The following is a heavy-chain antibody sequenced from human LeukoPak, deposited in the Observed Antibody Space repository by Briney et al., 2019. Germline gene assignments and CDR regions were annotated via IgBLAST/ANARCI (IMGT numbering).Heavy chain of an antibody. V-gene: IGHV3-30*03. CDR1: GFTFSSYG. J-gene: IGHJ5*01. D-gene: IGHD3-10*01. Sequence: GGSLRLSCAASGFTFSSYGMHWVRQAPGKGLEWVAVISYDGSNKYYADSVKGRFTISRDNSKNTLYLQMNSLRAEDTAVYYCARRWFGEETLDSWGQGTLVTVSS. CDR2: ISYDGSNK. CDR3: ARRWFGEETLDS.